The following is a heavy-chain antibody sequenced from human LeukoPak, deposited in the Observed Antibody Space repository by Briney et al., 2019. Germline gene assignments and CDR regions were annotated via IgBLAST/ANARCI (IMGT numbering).Heavy chain of an antibody. J-gene: IGHJ4*02. CDR1: GFTFSSYS. CDR3: ASPSAGYSSSWYY. D-gene: IGHD6-13*01. V-gene: IGHV3-21*01. CDR2: ISSSSSYI. Sequence: GGSLRLSCAASGFTFSSYSMNWVRQAPGKGLEWVSSISSSSSYIYYADSVKGRFTISRDNAKNSLYLQMNSLRAEGTAVYYCASPSAGYSSSWYYWGQGTLVTVSS.